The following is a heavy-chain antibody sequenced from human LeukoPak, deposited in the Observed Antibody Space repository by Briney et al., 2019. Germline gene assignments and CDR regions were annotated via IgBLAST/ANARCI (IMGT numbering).Heavy chain of an antibody. J-gene: IGHJ3*02. CDR2: TYYSGST. CDR3: ARRTYYSDSSGYYVNAFDI. CDR1: GGSINSYY. Sequence: SETLSLTCTVSGGSINSYYWNWIRQPPGKGLEWIGYTYYSGSTNYNPSLKSRVTISVYTSKNQFSLKLTSVTAADTAVYYCARRTYYSDSSGYYVNAFDIWGQGTMVTVSS. D-gene: IGHD3-22*01. V-gene: IGHV4-59*08.